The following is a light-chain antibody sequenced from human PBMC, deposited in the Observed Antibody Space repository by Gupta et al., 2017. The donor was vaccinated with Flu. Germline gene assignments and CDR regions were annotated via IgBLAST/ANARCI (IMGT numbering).Light chain of an antibody. CDR3: QAWDSSAAV. CDR2: QDT. Sequence: LSGDKLGEKYCCWYQQKPGQSPVLVIYQDTKRPPGIPERFSGSSSGNTVTLTISGTQTMDEAVYYCQAWDSSAAVFGGGTKVTVL. J-gene: IGLJ2*01. V-gene: IGLV3-1*01. CDR1: KLGEKY.